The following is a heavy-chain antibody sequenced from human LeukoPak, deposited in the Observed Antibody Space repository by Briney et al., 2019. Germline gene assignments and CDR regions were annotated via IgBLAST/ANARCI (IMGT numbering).Heavy chain of an antibody. D-gene: IGHD2-2*02. V-gene: IGHV1-18*01. CDR3: ARGPCSSTSCYTLWYYYYGMDV. CDR1: GYTFTSYG. CDR2: ISAYNGNT. J-gene: IGHJ6*02. Sequence: ASVKVSCKASGYTFTSYGISWVRQAPGQGLEWMGWISAYNGNTNYAQKLQGRDTMTTDTSTSTAYMELRSLRSDDTAVYYCARGPCSSTSCYTLWYYYYGMDVWGQGTTVTVSS.